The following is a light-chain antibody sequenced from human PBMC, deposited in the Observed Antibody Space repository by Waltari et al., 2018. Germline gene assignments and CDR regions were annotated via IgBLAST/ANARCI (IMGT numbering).Light chain of an antibody. CDR1: SSVVGSYNL. CDR3: CSYAGSSRV. J-gene: IGLJ2*01. CDR2: EVS. V-gene: IGLV2-23*02. Sequence: QSALTQPASVSGSPGQSITISCTGTSSVVGSYNLVSWYQQHPGKAPKLMIYEVSKRPSGVSNRFSGSKSGNTASLTISGLQAEDEADYYCCSYAGSSRVFGGGTKLTVL.